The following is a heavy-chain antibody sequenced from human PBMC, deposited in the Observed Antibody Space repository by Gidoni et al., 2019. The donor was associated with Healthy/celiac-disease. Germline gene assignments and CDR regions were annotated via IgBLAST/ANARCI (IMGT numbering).Heavy chain of an antibody. CDR1: GFTVSSNY. J-gene: IGHJ3*02. V-gene: IGHV3-66*01. CDR3: ASTKRAGDDAFDI. Sequence: EVQLVESGGGLVQPGGSLRLSCAASGFTVSSNYMSWVRQAPGKGLEWVSVIYSGGSTYYADSVKGRFTISRDNSKNTLYLQMNSLRAEDTAVYYCASTKRAGDDAFDIWGQGTMVTVSS. CDR2: IYSGGST. D-gene: IGHD1-1*01.